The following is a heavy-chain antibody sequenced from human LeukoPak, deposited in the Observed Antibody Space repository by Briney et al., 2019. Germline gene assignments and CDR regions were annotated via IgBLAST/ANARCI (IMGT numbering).Heavy chain of an antibody. V-gene: IGHV3-30*18. CDR1: GFTFSSYG. J-gene: IGHJ4*02. CDR2: ISYDGSNK. Sequence: GGSLRLSCAASGFTFSSYGMHWVRQAPGKGLEWVAVISYDGSNKYYADSVKGRFTISRDNSKNTLYLQMNSLRAEDTAVYYCAKSIFDYWGQGTLVTVSS. CDR3: AKSIFDY.